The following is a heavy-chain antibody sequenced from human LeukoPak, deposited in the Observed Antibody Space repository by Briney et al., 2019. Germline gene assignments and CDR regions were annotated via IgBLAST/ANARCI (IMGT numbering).Heavy chain of an antibody. V-gene: IGHV1-69*13. J-gene: IGHJ6*02. CDR2: IIPIFGTA. D-gene: IGHD6-13*01. Sequence: SVKVSCKASGGTFSSYAISWVRQAPGQGLEWMGGIIPIFGTANYAQKFQGRVTITADESTSTAYMELSSLRSEDTAVYYCARASEQQLEGPDYYGMDVWGQGTTVTVS. CDR1: GGTFSSYA. CDR3: ARASEQQLEGPDYYGMDV.